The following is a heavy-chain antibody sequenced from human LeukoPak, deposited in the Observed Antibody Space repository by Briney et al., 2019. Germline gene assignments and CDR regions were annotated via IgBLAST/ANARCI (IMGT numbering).Heavy chain of an antibody. V-gene: IGHV3-48*03. D-gene: IGHD5-12*01. CDR2: ISSSGSTI. J-gene: IGHJ4*02. CDR3: ARDLLVATGPDY. Sequence: GGSLRLSCAASGFTFSSYEMNWVRQAPGKGLEWVSYISSSGSTIYYADSVKGRFTISRDNAKNSLYLQMNSLRAEDTAVYYCARDLLVATGPDYWGQGTLVTVSS. CDR1: GFTFSSYE.